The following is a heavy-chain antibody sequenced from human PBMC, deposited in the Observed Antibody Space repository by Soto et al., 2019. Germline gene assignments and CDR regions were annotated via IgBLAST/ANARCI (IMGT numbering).Heavy chain of an antibody. V-gene: IGHV1-18*01. D-gene: IGHD3-3*01. CDR3: ARDTCLSQEYDFWSGSNPFYYYYGMDV. CDR2: ISAYNGNT. J-gene: IGHJ6*02. Sequence: QVQLVQSGAEVKKPGASVKVSCKASGYTFTSYGISWVRQAPGQGLEWMGWISAYNGNTNYAQKLQGRVTMTTDTSTSTAYMELRSLRSDDTAVYYCARDTCLSQEYDFWSGSNPFYYYYGMDVWGQGTTVTVSS. CDR1: GYTFTSYG.